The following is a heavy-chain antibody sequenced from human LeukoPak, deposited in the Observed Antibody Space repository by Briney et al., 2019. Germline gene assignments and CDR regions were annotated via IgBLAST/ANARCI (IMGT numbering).Heavy chain of an antibody. J-gene: IGHJ4*02. CDR3: AKSYSYDGNEETYFDY. CDR1: GFTFSSYA. D-gene: IGHD4-23*01. V-gene: IGHV3-23*01. CDR2: ISGSGGST. Sequence: GGSLRLSCAASGFTFSSYAMSWVRQAPGKGLEWVSAISGSGGSTYYADSVKGRFTISRDNSKNTLYLQMNSLRAEDTAVYYCAKSYSYDGNEETYFDYWGQGTLVTVST.